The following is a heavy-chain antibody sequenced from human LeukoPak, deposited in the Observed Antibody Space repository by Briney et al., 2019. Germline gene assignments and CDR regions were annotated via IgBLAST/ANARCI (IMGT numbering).Heavy chain of an antibody. Sequence: GGSLRLSCAASGFTFSSYAMHWVRQAPGKGLEWVAVISYDGSNKYFADSVKGRFTISRDNSKNTLYLQMNSLRAEDTAVYYCARDPTDSGYDPPFDYWGQGTLVTVSS. CDR1: GFTFSSYA. D-gene: IGHD5-12*01. CDR2: ISYDGSNK. CDR3: ARDPTDSGYDPPFDY. J-gene: IGHJ4*02. V-gene: IGHV3-30*04.